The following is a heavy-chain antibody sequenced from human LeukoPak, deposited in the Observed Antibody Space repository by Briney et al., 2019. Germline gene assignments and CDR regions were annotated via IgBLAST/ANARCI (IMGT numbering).Heavy chain of an antibody. CDR1: GYTFTGYY. J-gene: IGHJ4*02. D-gene: IGHD3-3*01. Sequence: ASVKVSCKASGYTFTGYYMHWVRQAPGQGLEWMGWINPNSGGTNYAQKFQGRVTMTRDTSISTAYMELSRLRSDDTAVYYCARVEAYHYDFWSGYYTGFDYWGQGTLVTVSS. CDR3: ARVEAYHYDFWSGYYTGFDY. V-gene: IGHV1-2*02. CDR2: INPNSGGT.